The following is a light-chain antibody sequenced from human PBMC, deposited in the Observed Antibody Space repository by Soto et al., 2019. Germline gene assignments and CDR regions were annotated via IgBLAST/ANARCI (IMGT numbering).Light chain of an antibody. CDR1: SSNIGNNY. V-gene: IGLV1-51*01. CDR2: DNN. Sequence: QSVLTQPPSVSAAPGQKVTISCSGSSSNIGNNYVSWYQQVPGTVPKLLIYDNNKRPSGIPDRFSGSKSGTSATLGITGLQTGDEADYYCGTWDSSLSAYVFGTGTKLTVL. CDR3: GTWDSSLSAYV. J-gene: IGLJ1*01.